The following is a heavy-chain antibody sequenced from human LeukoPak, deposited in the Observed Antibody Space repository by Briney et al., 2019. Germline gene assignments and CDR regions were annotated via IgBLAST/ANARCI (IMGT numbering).Heavy chain of an antibody. V-gene: IGHV3-74*01. CDR2: ITSDGSTT. CDR1: GFTFSSYW. J-gene: IGHJ4*02. Sequence: GGSLRLSCAASGFTFSSYWMHWVRQAPGKGLVWLSRITSDGSTTSHADSVKGRFTISRDNAKNTLFLQMNSLRVEDTAVYYCARGTSVTHDYWGQGTLVTVSS. CDR3: ARGTSVTHDY. D-gene: IGHD4-17*01.